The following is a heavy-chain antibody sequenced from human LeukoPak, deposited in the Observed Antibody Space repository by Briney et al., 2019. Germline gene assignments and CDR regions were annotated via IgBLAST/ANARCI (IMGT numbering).Heavy chain of an antibody. CDR3: ARGIRAAVAGTLDY. V-gene: IGHV1-18*01. CDR2: ISAYIGNT. Sequence: ASVKVSCKASGYTFTSYGINWVRQAPRQGLEWMGWISAYIGNTNYAQKLQGRVSMTTDTSTNTAYMELRNLTSDDTAVYYCARGIRAAVAGTLDYWGQGTLVTVSS. D-gene: IGHD6-19*01. J-gene: IGHJ4*02. CDR1: GYTFTSYG.